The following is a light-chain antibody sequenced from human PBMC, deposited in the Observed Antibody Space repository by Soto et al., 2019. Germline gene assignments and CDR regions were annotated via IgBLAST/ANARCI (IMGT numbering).Light chain of an antibody. V-gene: IGLV2-14*01. CDR3: TSYTSSSTNYV. CDR2: EVS. J-gene: IGLJ1*01. CDR1: SSDIGGYNY. Sequence: QSALTQPASVSGSPGQSSTISCTGTSSDIGGYNYVSWYQQHPGKAPKLMIYEVSNRPSGVSIRFSGSKSGNTASLTISGLQAEDEADYYCTSYTSSSTNYVFGTGTKVTVL.